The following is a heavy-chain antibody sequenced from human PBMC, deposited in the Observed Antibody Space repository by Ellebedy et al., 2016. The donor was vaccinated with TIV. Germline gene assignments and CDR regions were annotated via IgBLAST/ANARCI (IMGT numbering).Heavy chain of an antibody. CDR3: AKDFQWFGELNLDY. CDR1: RIAFDLYG. CDR2: ISYDGSNK. J-gene: IGHJ4*02. D-gene: IGHD3-10*01. Sequence: GESLKISXVASRIAFDLYGMHWVRQAPGKGLEWVAVISYDGSNKYYADSVKGRFTISRDNSKNTLYLQMNSLRAEDTALYYCAKDFQWFGELNLDYWGQGTLVTVSS. V-gene: IGHV3-30*18.